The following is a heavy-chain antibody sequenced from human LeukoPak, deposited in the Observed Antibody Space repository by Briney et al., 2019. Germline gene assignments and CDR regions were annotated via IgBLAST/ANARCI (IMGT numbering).Heavy chain of an antibody. CDR2: IKEDGTAK. CDR1: GFTFSSSW. Sequence: PGGSLRLSCAASGFTFSSSWMAWVRQAPGKGLEWVGNIKEDGTAKNYVVSVRDRFTISRDNAKNSLYLQMNSLRGEDTAVYYCTRDSGYNAFDIWGQGTMVTVSS. D-gene: IGHD5-12*01. J-gene: IGHJ3*02. CDR3: TRDSGYNAFDI. V-gene: IGHV3-7*01.